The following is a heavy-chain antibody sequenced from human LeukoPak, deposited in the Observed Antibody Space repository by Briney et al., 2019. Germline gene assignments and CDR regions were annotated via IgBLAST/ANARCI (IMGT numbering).Heavy chain of an antibody. CDR1: GFTFSSYS. J-gene: IGHJ4*02. CDR3: ARVQTIVGADYFDY. V-gene: IGHV3-21*01. Sequence: GGSLRLSCAASGFTFSSYSMNWVRQAPGKGLEWVSSISSSSSYIYYADSVKGRFTISRDNAKNSLYLQMNSLRAEDTAVYYCARVQTIVGADYFDYWGQGTLVTVSS. CDR2: ISSSSSYI. D-gene: IGHD1-26*01.